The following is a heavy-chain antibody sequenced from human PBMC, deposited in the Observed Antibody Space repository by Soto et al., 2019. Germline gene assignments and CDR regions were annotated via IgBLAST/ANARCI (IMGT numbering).Heavy chain of an antibody. Sequence: EVQLLESGGGLVQPGGSLRLSCAASGFTLSSYAMSWVRQAPGKGLEWVSAISGSGGTTYYADSVKGRFTISRDTSKTTLDLQMNSLRAEDTAVYYCAKVDSYYDDSSGYYSSPLFWGQGTLVTVSS. CDR1: GFTLSSYA. V-gene: IGHV3-23*01. CDR3: AKVDSYYDDSSGYYSSPLF. D-gene: IGHD3-22*01. J-gene: IGHJ4*02. CDR2: ISGSGGTT.